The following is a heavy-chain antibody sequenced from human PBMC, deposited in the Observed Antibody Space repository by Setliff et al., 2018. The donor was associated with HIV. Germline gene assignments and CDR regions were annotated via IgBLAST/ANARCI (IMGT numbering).Heavy chain of an antibody. V-gene: IGHV3-48*04. D-gene: IGHD4-17*01. J-gene: IGHJ5*02. CDR2: ISSRSSTI. CDR3: MTDPTVTTNSWFDP. CDR1: GFNLYTTV. Sequence: GGSLRLSCVASGFNLYTTVMTWIRQIPGKGLEWVSSISSRSSTIYYTDSVKGRFTISRDNAKNSLFLQMNSLRAEDTAVYYCMTDPTVTTNSWFDPWGQGTLVTVSS.